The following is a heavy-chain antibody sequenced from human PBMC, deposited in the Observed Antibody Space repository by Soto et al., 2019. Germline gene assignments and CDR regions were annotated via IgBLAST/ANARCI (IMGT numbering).Heavy chain of an antibody. V-gene: IGHV3-53*01. D-gene: IGHD2-2*01. Sequence: XVSLRLSCAASGFAFNSDYMSWVRQAPGKGLEWVSVIFGGGTTKYSDSVKGRFTISRDNSKNTVFLQMNSLRAEDTAVYYCVRTSSYWGQGIRVTVSS. CDR3: VRTSSY. CDR1: GFAFNSDY. J-gene: IGHJ4*02. CDR2: IFGGGTT.